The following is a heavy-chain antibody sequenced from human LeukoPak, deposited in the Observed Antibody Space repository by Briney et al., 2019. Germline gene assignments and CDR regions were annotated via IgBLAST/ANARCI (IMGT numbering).Heavy chain of an antibody. CDR1: GYTFTELS. Sequence: ASVKVSCKVSGYTFTELSMHWVRQPPGKGLEWMGGFNPEDDETIYAQKFQGRVTMTEDTSTDTAYMELSSLRSEDTAVYYCATDLYYGSGSHFPMDVWGQGTTVTVSS. CDR2: FNPEDDET. CDR3: ATDLYYGSGSHFPMDV. J-gene: IGHJ6*02. D-gene: IGHD3-10*01. V-gene: IGHV1-24*01.